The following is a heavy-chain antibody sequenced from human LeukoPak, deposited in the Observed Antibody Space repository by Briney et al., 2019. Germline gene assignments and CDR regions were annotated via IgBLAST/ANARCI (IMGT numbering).Heavy chain of an antibody. CDR3: ARSINYYDSSGSILSSYFDY. V-gene: IGHV3-13*01. D-gene: IGHD3-22*01. CDR2: IGTAGDT. CDR1: GFTFSSYD. Sequence: GGSLRLSCAASGFTFSSYDMHWVRQATGKGLEWVSAIGTAGDTYYPGSVKGRFTISRENAKNSLYLQMNSLRAGDTAVYYCARSINYYDSSGSILSSYFDYWGQGTLATVSS. J-gene: IGHJ4*02.